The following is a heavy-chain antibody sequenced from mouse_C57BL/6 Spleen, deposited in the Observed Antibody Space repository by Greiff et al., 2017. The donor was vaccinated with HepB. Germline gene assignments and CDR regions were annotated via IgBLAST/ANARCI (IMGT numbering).Heavy chain of an antibody. J-gene: IGHJ4*01. CDR1: GYAFTNYL. D-gene: IGHD2-5*01. CDR3: ARRSNYGAMDY. Sequence: QVQLQQSGAELVRPGTSVKVSCKASGYAFTNYLIEWVKQRPGQGLEWIGVINPGSGGTNYNEKFKGKATLTADKSSSTAYMQPSSLTSEDSAVYFCARRSNYGAMDYWGQGTSVTVSS. CDR2: INPGSGGT. V-gene: IGHV1-54*01.